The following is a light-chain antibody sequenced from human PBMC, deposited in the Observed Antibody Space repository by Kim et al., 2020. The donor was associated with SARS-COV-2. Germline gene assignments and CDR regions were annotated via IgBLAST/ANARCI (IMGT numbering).Light chain of an antibody. CDR3: NARDSNGTHVV. Sequence: SSGLTQDPAVSVALGQTVRITCQGDSLRSYYASWYQQKPGQAPVLVIYGKNNRPSGIPDRFSGSSSGNTASLTITGAQAEDEADYYCNARDSNGTHVVFG. CDR2: GKN. J-gene: IGLJ2*01. V-gene: IGLV3-19*01. CDR1: SLRSYY.